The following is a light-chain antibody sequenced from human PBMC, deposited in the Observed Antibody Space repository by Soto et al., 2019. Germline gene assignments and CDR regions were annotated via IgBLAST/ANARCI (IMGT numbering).Light chain of an antibody. CDR1: QSISSW. CDR2: DAS. Sequence: DNQMTQSPSTLSAYVGDRVTITCRASQSISSWLAWYQQKPGKAPKLLIYDASSLESGVPSRFSGSGSGTEFTLTISSLQPDDFATYYCQQYNSYSETFGQGTKVDI. CDR3: QQYNSYSET. V-gene: IGKV1-5*01. J-gene: IGKJ1*01.